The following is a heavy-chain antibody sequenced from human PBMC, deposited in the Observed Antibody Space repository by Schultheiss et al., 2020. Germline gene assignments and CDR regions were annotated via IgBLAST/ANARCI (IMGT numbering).Heavy chain of an antibody. V-gene: IGHV3-11*01. J-gene: IGHJ4*02. CDR1: GFIFRDYY. D-gene: IGHD3-22*01. CDR3: ARDLDSSGYYESANDY. Sequence: GESLKISCAASGFIFRDYYMSWIRQAPGKGLEWVSYISGSGNIIDYADSVKGRFTISRDNSKNALYLQLNTLRAEDTAIYYCARDLDSSGYYESANDYWCQETLRTVSS. CDR2: ISGSGNII.